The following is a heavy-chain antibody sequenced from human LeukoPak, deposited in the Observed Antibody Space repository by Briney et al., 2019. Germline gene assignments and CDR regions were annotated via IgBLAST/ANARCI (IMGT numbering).Heavy chain of an antibody. CDR1: GGSFSGYY. CDR2: INHSGST. CDR3: ARGSLHYYYDSSGYFDY. Sequence: SETLSLTCAVYGGSFSGYYWSWIRQPPGKGLEWIGEINHSGSTNYNPSLKSRVTISVDTSKNQFSLKLSSVTATDTAVYYCARGSLHYYYDSSGYFDYWGQGTLVTVSS. J-gene: IGHJ4*02. V-gene: IGHV4-34*01. D-gene: IGHD3-22*01.